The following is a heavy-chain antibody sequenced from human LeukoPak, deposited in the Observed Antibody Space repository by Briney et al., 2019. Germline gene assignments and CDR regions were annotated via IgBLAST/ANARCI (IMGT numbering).Heavy chain of an antibody. J-gene: IGHJ4*02. D-gene: IGHD1-26*01. V-gene: IGHV1-69*13. CDR1: GGTFSSYA. CDR2: IIPIFGTA. Sequence: SVKVSCKASGGTFSSYAISWVRQAPGQGLEWMGGIIPIFGTANYAQKFQGRVTITADESTSTAYMELSSLRSEDTAVYYCAKADVVGATFRIDYWGQGTLVTVSS. CDR3: AKADVVGATFRIDY.